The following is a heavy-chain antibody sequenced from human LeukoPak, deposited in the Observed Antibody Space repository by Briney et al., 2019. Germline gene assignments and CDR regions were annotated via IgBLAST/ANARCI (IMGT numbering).Heavy chain of an antibody. J-gene: IGHJ4*02. CDR2: IYSGGST. Sequence: PGGSLRLSCAASGFTVSSNYMSWVRQAPGNGQEWVSVIYSGGSTSYADSVKGRFTISRDNSKNTLYLQMNSLRAEDTAVYYCARYCSGGSCYDWGQGTLVTVSS. CDR1: GFTVSSNY. V-gene: IGHV3-66*01. CDR3: ARYCSGGSCYD. D-gene: IGHD2-15*01.